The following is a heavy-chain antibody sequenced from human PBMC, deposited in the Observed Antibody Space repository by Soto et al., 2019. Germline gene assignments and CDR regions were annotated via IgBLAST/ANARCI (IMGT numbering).Heavy chain of an antibody. J-gene: IGHJ6*02. CDR1: GFTFSSYS. CDR2: ISSSGYI. Sequence: GGSLSLSCAASGFTFSSYSMNWVRQAPGKGLEWVSSISSSGYIFSTDSVRGRFTISRDNAKNSVYLQINSLRAEDTAVYFCARDCSGGSCYPGMDVWGQGTTVTVSS. D-gene: IGHD2-15*01. V-gene: IGHV3-21*01. CDR3: ARDCSGGSCYPGMDV.